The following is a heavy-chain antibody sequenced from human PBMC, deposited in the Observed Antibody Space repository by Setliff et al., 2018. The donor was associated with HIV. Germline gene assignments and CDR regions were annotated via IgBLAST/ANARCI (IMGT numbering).Heavy chain of an antibody. J-gene: IGHJ2*01. CDR1: GYIFTSYA. Sequence: ASVKVSCKASGYIFTSYAISWVRQAPGQGLEWMGWITTYKGNTNYAQKFQGRVTMTTDTSTRTVYMDLRSLRSDDTAVYYCMSDPSGYDASGYYPLRWYFDLWGRGTLVTVSS. D-gene: IGHD3-22*01. CDR2: ITTYKGNT. V-gene: IGHV1-18*01. CDR3: MSDPSGYDASGYYPLRWYFDL.